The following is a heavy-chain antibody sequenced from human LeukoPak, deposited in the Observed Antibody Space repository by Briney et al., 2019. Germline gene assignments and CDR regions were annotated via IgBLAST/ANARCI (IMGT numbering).Heavy chain of an antibody. D-gene: IGHD5-18*01. CDR1: GYTFTTYG. V-gene: IGHV1-18*01. CDR3: ARLDVDTAMVTWDYFDY. J-gene: IGHJ4*02. CDR2: MSTNNDDR. Sequence: ASVKVSCKASGYTFTTYGLSWMRQAPGQGLEWMGWMSTNNDDRNYSQKFQDRVSMTTDTSTSTAYMELRSLRSEDTAVYYCARLDVDTAMVTWDYFDYWGQGTLVTVSS.